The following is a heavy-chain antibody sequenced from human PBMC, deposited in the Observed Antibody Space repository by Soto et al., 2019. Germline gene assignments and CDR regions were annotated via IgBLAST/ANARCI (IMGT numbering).Heavy chain of an antibody. Sequence: GGSLRLSCAASGFTFDDYGMSWVRQAPGKGLEWVSGINWNGCSTGYADSVKGRFTISRDKAKNSLYLQMNSLRAEDTALYHCAREGSVDTAMVTGAFDIWGQGTMVTVSS. CDR2: INWNGCST. CDR1: GFTFDDYG. CDR3: AREGSVDTAMVTGAFDI. V-gene: IGHV3-20*01. J-gene: IGHJ3*02. D-gene: IGHD5-18*01.